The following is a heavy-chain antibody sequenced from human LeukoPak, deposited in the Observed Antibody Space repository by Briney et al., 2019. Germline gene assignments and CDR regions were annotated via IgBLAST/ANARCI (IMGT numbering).Heavy chain of an antibody. Sequence: ASETLSLTCAVYGGSFSGYYWSWIRQPPGKGLEWIGEINHSGSTNYNPSLKSRVTISVDTSKNQFSLKLSFVTAADTAVYYCARGRLKDYDFWSGYYTPTYYYYYMDVWGKGTTVTVSS. CDR1: GGSFSGYY. V-gene: IGHV4-34*01. CDR3: ARGRLKDYDFWSGYYTPTYYYYYMDV. CDR2: INHSGST. D-gene: IGHD3-3*01. J-gene: IGHJ6*03.